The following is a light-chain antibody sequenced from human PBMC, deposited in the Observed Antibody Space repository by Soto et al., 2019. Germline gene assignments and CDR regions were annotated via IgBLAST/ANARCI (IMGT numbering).Light chain of an antibody. CDR3: SLYTSENTYV. CDR2: EAS. Sequence: QSALTQPPSASGAPGQRVTISCSGSRSNIGSQVVQWFQHIPGTAPKLIIYEASNRPSGVPGRFSGSKSGNTASLTISGLQAADEADYYCSLYTSENTYVFGTGTKLTVL. J-gene: IGLJ1*01. CDR1: RSNIGSQV. V-gene: IGLV2-18*01.